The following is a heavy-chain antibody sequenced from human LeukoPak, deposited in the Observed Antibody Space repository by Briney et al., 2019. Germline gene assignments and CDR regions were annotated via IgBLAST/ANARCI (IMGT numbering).Heavy chain of an antibody. J-gene: IGHJ4*02. D-gene: IGHD3-16*01. Sequence: GGSLRLSCAASRFTFSSYSMSWVRQAPGKGLEWVSSISSTSIYIYYADSVKGRFTISRDNAKHSLYLQMNSLRAEDTAVYYCARVGEVAATDYWGQGTLVTVSS. CDR2: ISSTSIYI. CDR1: RFTFSSYS. CDR3: ARVGEVAATDY. V-gene: IGHV3-21*01.